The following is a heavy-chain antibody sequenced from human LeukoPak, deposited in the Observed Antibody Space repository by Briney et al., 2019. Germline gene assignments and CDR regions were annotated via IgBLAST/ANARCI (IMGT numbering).Heavy chain of an antibody. J-gene: IGHJ4*02. CDR3: TTSYMVRGVSTFFDY. CDR1: GFTFSNAW. D-gene: IGHD3-10*01. CDR2: IKSKTDGGTT. V-gene: IGHV3-15*01. Sequence: GGSPRLSCAASGFTFSNAWMRWVRQAPGKGLEWVGRIKSKTDGGTTDYVAPVKGRFTISRDDSKNTLYLQMNSLKTEDTTVYYCTTSYMVRGVSTFFDYWGQGTLVTVSS.